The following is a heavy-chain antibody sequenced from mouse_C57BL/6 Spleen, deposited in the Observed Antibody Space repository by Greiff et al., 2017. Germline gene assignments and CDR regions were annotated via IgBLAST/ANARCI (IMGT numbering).Heavy chain of an antibody. CDR3: ARSRDSLYYYAMDY. CDR2: IDPNSGGT. J-gene: IGHJ4*01. CDR1: GYTFTSYW. V-gene: IGHV1-72*01. Sequence: QVQLQQPGAELVKPGASVKLSCKASGYTFTSYWMHWVKQRPGRGLEWIGRIDPNSGGTKYNEKFKSKATLTVDKPTSTTYMQLSSLTSEDSAVYYCARSRDSLYYYAMDYWGQGTSVTVSS. D-gene: IGHD6-5*01.